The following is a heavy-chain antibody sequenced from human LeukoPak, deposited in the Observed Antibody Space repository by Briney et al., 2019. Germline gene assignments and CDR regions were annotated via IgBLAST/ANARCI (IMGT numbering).Heavy chain of an antibody. J-gene: IGHJ4*02. Sequence: GASVKVSCKTSGYTFTGLGLYIHGVRQAPGQGLEWMGWINPRSGGTNYAQKFQGRVTMTRDTSISTAYMELSRLTSDDTAVYYCATDPTTAGTTRFDYWGQGTLVTVSS. CDR3: ATDPTTAGTTRFDY. V-gene: IGHV1-2*02. CDR2: INPRSGGT. CDR1: GYTFTGLGLY. D-gene: IGHD1-1*01.